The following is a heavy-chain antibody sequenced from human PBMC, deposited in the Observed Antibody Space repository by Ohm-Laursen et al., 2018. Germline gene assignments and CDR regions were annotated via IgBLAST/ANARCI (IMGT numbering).Heavy chain of an antibody. CDR3: ARGGLYTRPFDY. V-gene: IGHV4-34*01. Sequence: GTLSLTCAVSSGSISGYYWSWIRQPPGKGLEWIGEINHSGSTNYNPSLKSRVTISVDTSKNQFSLKLSSVTAADTAVYYCARGGLYTRPFDYWGQGTLVTVSS. CDR2: INHSGST. D-gene: IGHD1-14*01. J-gene: IGHJ4*02. CDR1: SGSISGYY.